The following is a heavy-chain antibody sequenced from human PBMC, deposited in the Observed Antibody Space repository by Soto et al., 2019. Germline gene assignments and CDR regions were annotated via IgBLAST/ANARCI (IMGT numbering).Heavy chain of an antibody. CDR1: GFTFSSYA. D-gene: IGHD1-1*01. CDR2: ISGSGGST. J-gene: IGHJ4*02. Sequence: HPVGSLRLSCAASGFTFSSYAMSWVRQAPGKGLEWVSAISGSGGSTYYADSVKGRFTISRDNSKNTLYLQMTSLRAEDTAVYYCAKVPPFYNNRGVYYLDSWGKEPLVPVSS. V-gene: IGHV3-23*01. CDR3: AKVPPFYNNRGVYYLDS.